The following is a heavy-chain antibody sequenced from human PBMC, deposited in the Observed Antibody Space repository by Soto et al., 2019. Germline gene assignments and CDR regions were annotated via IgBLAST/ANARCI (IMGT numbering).Heavy chain of an antibody. V-gene: IGHV1-69*13. CDR3: ARIPRYSFPTSDDLDS. CDR1: GGTFYTYT. J-gene: IGHJ4*02. CDR2: ITPIYPTT. Sequence: SVKVSCKASGGTFYTYTFSWVRQAPGRGLEWMGSITPIYPTTNYAEKFQGRLTVTADGSTNTAYMELNSLTSEDTAVYYCARIPRYSFPTSDDLDSWGQGTLVTVSS. D-gene: IGHD5-18*01.